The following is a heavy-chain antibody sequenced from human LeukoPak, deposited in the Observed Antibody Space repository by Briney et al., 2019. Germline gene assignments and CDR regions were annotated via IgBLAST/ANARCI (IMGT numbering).Heavy chain of an antibody. CDR1: GDSISSGSFF. Sequence: SETLSLTCTVSGDSISSGSFFWTWIRQSPGRGLEWIGYIYHTGITYYNPSLERRLNISLDTSKNQFSLKLNSVTATDTAVYYCARSGDVIVVPAANNWFDLWGQGTLVTVSS. D-gene: IGHD2-2*01. J-gene: IGHJ5*02. V-gene: IGHV4-30-4*01. CDR3: ARSGDVIVVPAANNWFDL. CDR2: IYHTGIT.